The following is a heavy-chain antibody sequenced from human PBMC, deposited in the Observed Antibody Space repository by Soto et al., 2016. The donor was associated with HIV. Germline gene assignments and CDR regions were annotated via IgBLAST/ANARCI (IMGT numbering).Heavy chain of an antibody. V-gene: IGHV3-21*01. J-gene: IGHJ6*02. CDR1: GFTFSNYG. D-gene: IGHD1-26*01. CDR3: ARDLSRWXPHYYFNFGMD. Sequence: EVQLVESGGGLVKPGGSLRLSCVISGFTFSNYGMNWVRQTPGKGLEWVSSISGSGNYIFYADSVKGRFTISRDNAQNSLYLQMNSLTAEDMAVYYCARDLSRWXPHYYFNFGMDXGAKGTTVTV. CDR2: ISGSGNYI.